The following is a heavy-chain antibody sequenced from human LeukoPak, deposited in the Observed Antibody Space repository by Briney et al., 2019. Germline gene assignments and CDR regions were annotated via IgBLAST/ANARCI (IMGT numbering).Heavy chain of an antibody. J-gene: IGHJ4*02. D-gene: IGHD5-12*01. V-gene: IGHV1-8*01. CDR1: GYTFTSYD. Sequence: ASVKVSCKASGYTFTSYDINWLRQASGQGLEWMGWMNPNSGNTGYAQKFQGRFTMTWDTSISTAYMELSSHRSEDTAVYYCAREYRHQPDWGQGTLVTVSS. CDR2: MNPNSGNT. CDR3: AREYRHQPD.